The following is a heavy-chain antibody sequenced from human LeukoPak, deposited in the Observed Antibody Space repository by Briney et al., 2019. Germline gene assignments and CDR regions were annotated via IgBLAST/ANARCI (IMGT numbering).Heavy chain of an antibody. CDR3: AKDYSSGWNIDY. D-gene: IGHD6-19*01. J-gene: IGHJ4*02. V-gene: IGHV3-30*02. CDR2: IRYDGSNK. CDR1: GFTLSSYG. Sequence: PGGSLRLSCAASGFTLSSYGMHWVRQAPGKGLEWVAFIRYDGSNKYYADSVKGRFTISRDNSKNTLYLQMNSLRAEDTAVYYCAKDYSSGWNIDYWGQGTLVTVSS.